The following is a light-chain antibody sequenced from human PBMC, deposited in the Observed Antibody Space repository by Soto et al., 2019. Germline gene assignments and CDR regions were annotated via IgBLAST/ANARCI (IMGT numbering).Light chain of an antibody. J-gene: IGLJ3*02. CDR2: DNS. V-gene: IGLV1-51*01. CDR1: SSNIGSNY. Sequence: QSVLTQPTSVSAAPGQKVTISCSGSSSNIGSNYVSWYQQLPGRAPKVVIYDNSKRPSGIPDRFSGSKSGSSATLGVTGLQTGDEADYYCVTWDSDLSAEVCGGGTKVTVL. CDR3: VTWDSDLSAEV.